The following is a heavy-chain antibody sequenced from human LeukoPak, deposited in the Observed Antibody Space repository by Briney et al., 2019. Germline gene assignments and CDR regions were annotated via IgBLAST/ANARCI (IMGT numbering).Heavy chain of an antibody. CDR1: GGTFSSYA. D-gene: IGHD3-9*01. CDR2: IIPIFGTA. J-gene: IGHJ4*02. CDR3: ARAQSRNVLRYFDWSATSFDY. Sequence: GSLVKVSCKASGGTFSSYAISWVRQAPGQGLEWMGRIIPIFGTANYAQKFQGRVTITTDESTSTAYMELSSLRSEDTAVYYCARAQSRNVLRYFDWSATSFDYWGQGTLVTVSS. V-gene: IGHV1-69*05.